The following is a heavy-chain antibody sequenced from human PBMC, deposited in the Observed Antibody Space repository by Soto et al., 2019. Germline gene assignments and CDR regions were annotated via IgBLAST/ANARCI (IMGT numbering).Heavy chain of an antibody. CDR1: GFTFSSYA. CDR2: ISYDGSNK. D-gene: IGHD3-10*01. Sequence: QVQLVESGGGVVQPGRSLRLSCAASGFTFSSYAMHWVRQAPGKGLEWVAVISYDGSNKYYADSVKGRFTISRDNSKNTLYLQMNSLRAEDTAVYYCASGGGPGYWGQGTLVTVSS. V-gene: IGHV3-30-3*01. J-gene: IGHJ4*02. CDR3: ASGGGPGY.